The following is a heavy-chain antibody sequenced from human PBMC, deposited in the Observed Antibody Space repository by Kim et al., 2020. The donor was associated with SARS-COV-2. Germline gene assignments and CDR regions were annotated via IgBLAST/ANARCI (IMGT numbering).Heavy chain of an antibody. D-gene: IGHD2-21*01. CDR2: ITGSGGSV. CDR3: ARGETYGEYLPSAY. V-gene: IGHV3-23*01. CDR1: GFNFGSSA. Sequence: GGSLRLSCSASGFNFGSSAMAWVRQAPGKGLQWVSGITGSGGSVYYADAVKGRFTISRENSRNTVYLQMNSLSAEDTAFYFCARGETYGEYLPSAYWGQG. J-gene: IGHJ4*02.